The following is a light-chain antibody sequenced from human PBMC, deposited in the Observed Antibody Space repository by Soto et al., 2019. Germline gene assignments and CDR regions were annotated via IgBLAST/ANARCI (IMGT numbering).Light chain of an antibody. V-gene: IGKV1D-13*01. Sequence: AIHMTPSPSSPSASVGTIFTITCRASQSISSWLAWYQQKPGQAPKLLIYDASSLESGVPSRFRGSGSGTDFTLTISSLKPEDFATYYCQQFNNYPPTFGQGTRLEIK. CDR3: QQFNNYPPT. CDR1: QSISSW. CDR2: DAS. J-gene: IGKJ5*01.